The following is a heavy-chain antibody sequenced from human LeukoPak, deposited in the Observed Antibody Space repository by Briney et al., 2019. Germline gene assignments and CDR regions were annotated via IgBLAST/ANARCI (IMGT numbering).Heavy chain of an antibody. V-gene: IGHV4-34*01. CDR2: INHSGST. J-gene: IGHJ4*02. D-gene: IGHD3-10*01. Sequence: PSETLSLTCAVYGGSFSGYYWSWIRQPPGKGLEWIGEINHSGSTNYNPSLKSRVTISVDTSKNQFSLKLSSVTAADTAVYYCASHLWFEKYFDYWGQGTLVTVSS. CDR3: ASHLWFEKYFDY. CDR1: GGSFSGYY.